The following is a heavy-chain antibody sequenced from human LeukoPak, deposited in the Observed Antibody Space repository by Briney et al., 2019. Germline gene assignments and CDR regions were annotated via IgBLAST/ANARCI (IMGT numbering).Heavy chain of an antibody. CDR1: GFTFSSYG. J-gene: IGHJ4*02. D-gene: IGHD6-19*01. V-gene: IGHV3-23*01. Sequence: GGTLRLSCAASGFTFSSYGMSWVRQAPGKGLEWVSAISSSGGSTYYADSVKGRFTISRDNSKNTLYLQMNSLRAEDTAVYYCAKDPGIAVAGTSFDYWGQGTLVTVSS. CDR3: AKDPGIAVAGTSFDY. CDR2: ISSSGGST.